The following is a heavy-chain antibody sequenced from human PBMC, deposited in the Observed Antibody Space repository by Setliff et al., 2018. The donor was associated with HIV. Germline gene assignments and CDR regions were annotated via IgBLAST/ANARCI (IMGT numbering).Heavy chain of an antibody. Sequence: ASVKVSCKASGYTFTGYHMHWVRPAPGQGLEWMGWNNPNSGGTHYAQKFQGRVTMTRDTSITTAYMELSRLRSDDTAVYYCAKDHGMWDYGGKSLLREYFQKWGQGTLVTVSS. CDR1: GYTFTGYH. V-gene: IGHV1-2*02. D-gene: IGHD4-17*01. J-gene: IGHJ1*01. CDR2: NNPNSGGT. CDR3: AKDHGMWDYGGKSLLREYFQK.